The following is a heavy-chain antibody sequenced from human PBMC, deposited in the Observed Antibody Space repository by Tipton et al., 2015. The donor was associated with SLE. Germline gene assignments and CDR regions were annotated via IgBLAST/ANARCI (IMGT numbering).Heavy chain of an antibody. CDR1: GGSFSGYY. CDR3: ASFWYSSGWLDY. V-gene: IGHV4-34*01. Sequence: TLSLTCAVYGGSFSGYYWSWIRQPPGKGLEWIGEINHSGSTNYNPSLKSRVTISVDTSKNQFSLKLSSVTAADTAVYYCASFWYSSGWLDYWGQGTLVTVSS. CDR2: INHSGST. D-gene: IGHD6-19*01. J-gene: IGHJ4*02.